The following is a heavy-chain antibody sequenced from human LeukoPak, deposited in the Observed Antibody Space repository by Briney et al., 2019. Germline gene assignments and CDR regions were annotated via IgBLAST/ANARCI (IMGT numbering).Heavy chain of an antibody. CDR2: ISGSGGGA. J-gene: IGHJ5*02. D-gene: IGHD6-19*01. Sequence: GGSLRLSCAASGFTFSSYAMSWVRQAPGKGLEWVSAISGSGGGAYYADSVRGRVTITRDNSKNTPYLQMSSLRAEDTAVYYCAKRSRRSGWYYWSDPWGEETLVSVS. CDR1: GFTFSSYA. CDR3: AKRSRRSGWYYWSDP. V-gene: IGHV3-23*01.